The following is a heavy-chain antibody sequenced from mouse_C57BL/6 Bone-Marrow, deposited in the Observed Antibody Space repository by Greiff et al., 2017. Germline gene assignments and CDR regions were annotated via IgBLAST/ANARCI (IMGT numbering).Heavy chain of an antibody. V-gene: IGHV3-8*01. CDR3: ARFITTVVAGFDY. D-gene: IGHD1-1*01. CDR2: ISYSGST. J-gene: IGHJ2*01. Sequence: EVQLQQSGPGLAKPSQTLTLTCSVTGYSITSDYWNWIRKFPGNKLEYIGYISYSGSTYYNPSLKSRISITRDTSKNQYYLQLNSVTTEDTATYYCARFITTVVAGFDYWGQGTTLTVSS. CDR1: GYSITSDY.